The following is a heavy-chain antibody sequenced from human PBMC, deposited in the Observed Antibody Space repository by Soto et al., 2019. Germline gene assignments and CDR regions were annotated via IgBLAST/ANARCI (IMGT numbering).Heavy chain of an antibody. CDR2: INDTGNI. CDR1: GGSFSGYQ. CDR3: ARVLIVWFGKISRRGGYYYYMDV. D-gene: IGHD3-10*01. J-gene: IGHJ6*03. Sequence: QVQLQQWGAGLLKPSETLSLTCAVYGGSFSGYQWTWIRQTPGKGLKWIGEINDTGNINYNPSLKSRVTIFIDTPKKQISLKLSSVTAADTAVYYCARVLIVWFGKISRRGGYYYYMDVWGKGTTVTVSS. V-gene: IGHV4-34*01.